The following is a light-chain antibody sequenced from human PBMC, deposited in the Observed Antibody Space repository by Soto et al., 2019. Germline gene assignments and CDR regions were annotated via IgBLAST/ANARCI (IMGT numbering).Light chain of an antibody. Sequence: EIVLTQSPATLSLSPGERATLSCRASQSVSSYLAWYQQKPGQAPRLLIYDASNRATGIPARFSGSGSGTDFTLTISSLEPEDFAVYYCQQRSNWPGTFGGWTKVEIK. J-gene: IGKJ4*01. CDR1: QSVSSY. V-gene: IGKV3-11*01. CDR3: QQRSNWPGT. CDR2: DAS.